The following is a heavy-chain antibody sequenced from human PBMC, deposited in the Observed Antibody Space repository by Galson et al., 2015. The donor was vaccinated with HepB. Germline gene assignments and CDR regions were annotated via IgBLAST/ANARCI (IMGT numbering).Heavy chain of an antibody. CDR1: GYTFTSYG. D-gene: IGHD2-2*01. J-gene: IGHJ6*03. Sequence: SVKVSCKASGYTFTSYGISWVRQAPGQGLEWMGWISAYNGNTNYAQKLQGRVTMTTDTSTSTAYMELRSLRSDDTAVYYCAGVISTSWYYYYMDVWGKGTPVTVSS. CDR2: ISAYNGNT. CDR3: AGVISTSWYYYYMDV. V-gene: IGHV1-18*01.